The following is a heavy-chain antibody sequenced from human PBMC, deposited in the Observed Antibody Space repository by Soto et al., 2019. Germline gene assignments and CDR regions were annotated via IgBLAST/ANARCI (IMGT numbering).Heavy chain of an antibody. Sequence: VQLVESGGGLVKPGGSLRLSCAASGFTFSTYNMNWVRQAPGKGLEWVASISSTSVYMYYANSLKGRFTISRANAKSSLYLQVNSLSAEDTAVYYCARGWLRDPWMYWGQGTLVTVSS. J-gene: IGHJ4*02. CDR3: ARGWLRDPWMY. D-gene: IGHD5-12*01. CDR2: ISSTSVYM. CDR1: GFTFSTYN. V-gene: IGHV3-21*01.